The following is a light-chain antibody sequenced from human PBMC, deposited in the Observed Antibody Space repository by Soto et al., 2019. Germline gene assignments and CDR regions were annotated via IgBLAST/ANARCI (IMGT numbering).Light chain of an antibody. CDR3: SSYTSSTSLHV. V-gene: IGLV2-14*01. CDR1: SSDVGGYNY. Sequence: QSALTQPASVSGSPGQSITISCTGTSSDVGGYNYVSWYQQHPGKAPKLMIFEVSHRPSEVSNRFSGSKSGNTASLTISGLQAEDEAHYYCSSYTSSTSLHVFGNGTKLTVL. CDR2: EVS. J-gene: IGLJ1*01.